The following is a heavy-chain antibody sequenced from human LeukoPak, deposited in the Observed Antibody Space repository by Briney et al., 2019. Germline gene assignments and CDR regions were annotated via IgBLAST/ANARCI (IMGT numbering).Heavy chain of an antibody. Sequence: ASVKVSCKASGYALTRGYMHCVRRAPGQGVERMRWLNPNSGGTNYAQKFQGRVTMTRDTSISTAYMELSRLRSDDTAVYYCARVASSGWHEIINWFDPWGQGTLVTVSS. CDR3: ARVASSGWHEIINWFDP. V-gene: IGHV1-2*02. J-gene: IGHJ5*02. CDR2: LNPNSGGT. D-gene: IGHD6-19*01. CDR1: GYALTRGY.